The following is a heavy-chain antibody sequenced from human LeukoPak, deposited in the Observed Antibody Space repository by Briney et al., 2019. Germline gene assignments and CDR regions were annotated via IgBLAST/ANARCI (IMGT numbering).Heavy chain of an antibody. CDR2: ISGSGGST. CDR1: GFTFSSYS. CDR3: AKQVDHYYYGMDV. V-gene: IGHV3-23*01. Sequence: SGGSLRLSCAASGFTFSSYSMNWVRQAPGKGLEWVSAISGSGGSTYYADSVKGRFTISRDNSKNTLYLQMNSLRAEDTAVYYCAKQVDHYYYGMDVWGQGTTVTVSS. J-gene: IGHJ6*02.